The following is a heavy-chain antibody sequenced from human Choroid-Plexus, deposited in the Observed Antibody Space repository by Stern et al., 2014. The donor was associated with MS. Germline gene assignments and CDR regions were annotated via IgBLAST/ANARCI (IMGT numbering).Heavy chain of an antibody. V-gene: IGHV3-30*18. CDR3: AKDRQYLTYFFDH. CDR1: GFTFGSCA. D-gene: IGHD2/OR15-2a*01. CDR2: VSYDGSNN. Sequence: QEQLVQSGGGVVQPGRPLRLSCVASGFTFGSCAMHWVRQAPGKGLEWVAGVSYDGSNNYYADSVKGRLTIFRDNSPNTLYMQMSSLRPEDTAVYYCAKDRQYLTYFFDHWGQGSLVTVSS. J-gene: IGHJ5*02.